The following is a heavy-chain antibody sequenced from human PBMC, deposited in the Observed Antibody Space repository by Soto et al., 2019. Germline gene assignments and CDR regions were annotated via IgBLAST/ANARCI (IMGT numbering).Heavy chain of an antibody. J-gene: IGHJ6*02. D-gene: IGHD3-10*01. CDR1: GDSVSSNSAG. Sequence: KPSETLSLTCVISGDSVSSNSAGWNWIRQSPSRGLEWLGRTYYKSKWNNDYALSVKSRITINPDTSKNQFSLHLYSVTPEDTAVYYCTRITWFRGMDLWGQGTPVTVSS. CDR2: TYYKSKWNN. CDR3: TRITWFRGMDL. V-gene: IGHV6-1*01.